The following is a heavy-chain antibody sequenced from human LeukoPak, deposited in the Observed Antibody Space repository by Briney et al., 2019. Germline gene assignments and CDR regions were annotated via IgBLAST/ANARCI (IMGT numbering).Heavy chain of an antibody. CDR3: ARGNRYSSSCSY. Sequence: GASVKVSCKASGYTFTGYYMHWVRQAPGQGLEWMGRIIPILGIANYAQKFQGRVTITADKSTSTAYMELSSLRSEDTAVYYCARGNRYSSSCSYWGQGTLVTVSS. V-gene: IGHV1-69*04. J-gene: IGHJ4*02. CDR2: IIPILGIA. CDR1: GYTFTGYY. D-gene: IGHD6-13*01.